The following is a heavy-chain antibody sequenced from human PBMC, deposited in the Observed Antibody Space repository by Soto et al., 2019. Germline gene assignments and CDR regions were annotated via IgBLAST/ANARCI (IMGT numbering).Heavy chain of an antibody. CDR3: TGGSCWSSDF. V-gene: IGHV3-7*03. J-gene: IGHJ4*02. CDR2: IERDGSEK. Sequence: EVQLVESGGGLVQPGGSLTLSCVASGFMFSNYFMTWVRQAPGKGLEWVDNIERDGSEKNYADSVKGRFPISRNNAKNSLYLQMNSLRAEDTAVYYCTGGSCWSSDFWGQGTHVAVSS. CDR1: GFMFSNYF. D-gene: IGHD6-19*01.